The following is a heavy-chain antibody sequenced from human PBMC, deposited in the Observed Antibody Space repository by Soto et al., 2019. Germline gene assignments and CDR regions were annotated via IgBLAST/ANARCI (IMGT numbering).Heavy chain of an antibody. CDR1: GGTFSSYA. V-gene: IGHV1-69*01. D-gene: IGHD2-2*01. Sequence: QVQLVQSGAEVKKPGSSVKVSCKASGGTFSSYAISWVRQAPRQGLEWMGGIIPIFGTANYAQKFQGRVTIPADESTSTAYMELRSLGSEDTAVYYCARSGGYCSSTSCSPYYYYGMDVWGQVTTVTVSS. CDR2: IIPIFGTA. J-gene: IGHJ6*02. CDR3: ARSGGYCSSTSCSPYYYYGMDV.